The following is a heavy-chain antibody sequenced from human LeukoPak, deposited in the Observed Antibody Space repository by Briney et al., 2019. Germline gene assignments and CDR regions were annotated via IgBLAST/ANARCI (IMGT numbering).Heavy chain of an antibody. CDR3: ARAWPPCIAAAGTTFDYYYYMDV. Sequence: SVKVSCKASGGTFSSYAISWVRQAPGQGLEWMGGIIPIFGTANYAQKFQGRVTITADESTSTAYMELSSLRSEDTAVYYCARAWPPCIAAAGTTFDYYYYMDVWGKGTAVTVSS. CDR2: IIPIFGTA. CDR1: GGTFSSYA. J-gene: IGHJ6*03. D-gene: IGHD6-13*01. V-gene: IGHV1-69*13.